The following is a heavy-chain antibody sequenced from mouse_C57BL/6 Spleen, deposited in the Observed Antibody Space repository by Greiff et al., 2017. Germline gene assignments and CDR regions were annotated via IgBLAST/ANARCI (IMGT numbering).Heavy chain of an antibody. CDR3: ARGAQVFDY. Sequence: EVHLVESGPELVKPGASVKISCKASGYSFTGYYMNWVKQSPEKSLEWIGEINPSTGGTTYNQKFKAKATLTVDKSSSTAYMQLKSLTSEDSAVYYCARGAQVFDYWGQGTTLTVSS. CDR2: INPSTGGT. D-gene: IGHD3-2*02. J-gene: IGHJ2*01. V-gene: IGHV1-42*01. CDR1: GYSFTGYY.